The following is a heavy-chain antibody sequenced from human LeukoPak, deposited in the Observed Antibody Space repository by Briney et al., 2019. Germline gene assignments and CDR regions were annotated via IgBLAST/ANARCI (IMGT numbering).Heavy chain of an antibody. Sequence: GGSLRLSCAASGFTFSSYAMSWVRQAPGKGLEWVSAISGSGGSTCYADSVKGRFTISRDNSKNTLYLQMNSLRAEDTAVYYCARLYYYGSGSYYPYYFDYWGQGTLVTVSS. CDR2: ISGSGGST. CDR1: GFTFSSYA. D-gene: IGHD3-10*01. CDR3: ARLYYYGSGSYYPYYFDY. V-gene: IGHV3-23*01. J-gene: IGHJ4*02.